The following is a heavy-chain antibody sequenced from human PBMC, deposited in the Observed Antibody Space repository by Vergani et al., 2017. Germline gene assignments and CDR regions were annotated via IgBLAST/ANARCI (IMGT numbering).Heavy chain of an antibody. CDR2: INHSGST. CDR1: GGSISSSSYY. J-gene: IGHJ4*02. D-gene: IGHD3-10*01. CDR3: ARGRTEILLWFGESPPPLDY. V-gene: IGHV4-39*07. Sequence: QLQLQESGPGLVKPSETLSLTCTVSGGSISSSSYYWSWIRQPPGKGLEWIGEINHSGSTNYNPSLKSRVTISVDTSKNQFSLKLSSVTAADTAVYYCARGRTEILLWFGESPPPLDYWGQGTLVTVSS.